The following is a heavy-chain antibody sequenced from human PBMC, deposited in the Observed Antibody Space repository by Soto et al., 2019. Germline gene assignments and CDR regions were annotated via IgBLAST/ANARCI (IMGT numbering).Heavy chain of an antibody. V-gene: IGHV4-59*01. CDR3: ARDRGSRSYAMDV. CDR1: DDSISEYY. Sequence: SETRSRTWTVADDSISEYYWSGIRQPPGKGLEWIGNIYYSGSTNYNPSLKSRVTISVDTSKNQFSLKLTSVTAADTAVYYCARDRGSRSYAMDVWGQGTTVTVSS. D-gene: IGHD1-26*01. CDR2: IYYSGST. J-gene: IGHJ6*02.